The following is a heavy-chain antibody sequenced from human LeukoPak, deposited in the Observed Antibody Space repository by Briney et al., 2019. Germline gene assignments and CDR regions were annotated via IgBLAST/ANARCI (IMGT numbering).Heavy chain of an antibody. V-gene: IGHV3-33*06. D-gene: IGHD2-2*02. CDR3: AKEHCSSTSCYRGGYYFDY. Sequence: GRSLRLSCAASGFTFSSYGMHWVRQAPGKGLEWVAVTWYDGSNKYYADSVKGRFTISRDNSKNTLYLQMNSLRAEDTAVYYCAKEHCSSTSCYRGGYYFDYWGQGTLVTVSS. CDR2: TWYDGSNK. CDR1: GFTFSSYG. J-gene: IGHJ4*02.